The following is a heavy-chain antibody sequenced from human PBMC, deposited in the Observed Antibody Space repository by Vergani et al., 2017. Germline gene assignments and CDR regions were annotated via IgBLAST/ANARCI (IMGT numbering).Heavy chain of an antibody. V-gene: IGHV4-39*01. CDR1: GASIRSSNYY. CDR3: ARHSXVEWLVKLGWIDP. J-gene: IGHJ5*02. D-gene: IGHD6-19*01. Sequence: QLQLQESGPGLVKPSATLSLTCSVSGASIRSSNYYWGWIRQPPGKGLEWIASIYYSGSTYYNPSLKSPVTISVDTSKNQFSLKLSSVTAADTAVYFCARHSXVEWLVKLGWIDPWGQGILVTVSS. CDR2: IYYSGST.